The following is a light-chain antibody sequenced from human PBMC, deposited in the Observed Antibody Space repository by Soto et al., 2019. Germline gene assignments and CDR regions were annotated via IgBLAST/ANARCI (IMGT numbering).Light chain of an antibody. J-gene: IGKJ1*01. Sequence: DIQMTQSPSSLSASVGDRVTITCRASQSISTYLAWYQQKPGKAPKLLIYAASTLQSGVPSRFSGSGCGTDFTLTISRLEPEDFAVYYCQQDGPSWTFGQGTKVDIK. V-gene: IGKV1-39*01. CDR2: AAS. CDR1: QSISTY. CDR3: QQDGPSWT.